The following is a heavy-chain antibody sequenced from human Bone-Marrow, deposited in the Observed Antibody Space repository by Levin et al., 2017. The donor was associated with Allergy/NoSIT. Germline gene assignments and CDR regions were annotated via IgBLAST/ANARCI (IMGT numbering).Heavy chain of an antibody. J-gene: IGHJ4*02. V-gene: IGHV3-33*01. CDR2: IYFDGSRE. D-gene: IGHD1-20*01. Sequence: GGSLRLSCAASGFTFNLYGIHWVRQAPGKGLQWVAFIYFDGSREDYAESVKGRFTISRDQSKKSLYLEMNSLRAEDTAVYYCARDPVTGDPTKFDYWGQGTLVTVSS. CDR1: GFTFNLYG. CDR3: ARDPVTGDPTKFDY.